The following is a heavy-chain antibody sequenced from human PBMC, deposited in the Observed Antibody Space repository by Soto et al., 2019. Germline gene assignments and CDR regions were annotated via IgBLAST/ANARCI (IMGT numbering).Heavy chain of an antibody. J-gene: IGHJ6*02. Sequence: GGSLRLSCAASGFTFSSYAMSWVRQAPGKGLEWVSAISGSGGSTYYADSGKGRFTISRDNSKNTLYLQMNSLRAEDTAVYYCAKDRTMIAAAGTNYYYGMDVWGQGTTVTVSS. CDR1: GFTFSSYA. CDR3: AKDRTMIAAAGTNYYYGMDV. V-gene: IGHV3-23*01. D-gene: IGHD6-13*01. CDR2: ISGSGGST.